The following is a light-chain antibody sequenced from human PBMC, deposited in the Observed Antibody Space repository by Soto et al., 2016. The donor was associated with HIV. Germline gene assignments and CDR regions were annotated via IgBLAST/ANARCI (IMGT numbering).Light chain of an antibody. V-gene: IGLV3-21*03. Sequence: SYVLTQPSSVSVAPGKAATITCGGKNIGSQDIHWYQQKPGQAPVLVVYDDRARLSGIPDRFSGSHSGDTATLTISRVEVGDEADYYCQVWDSRSDGLFGGGTRADRP. CDR1: NIGSQD. CDR3: QVWDSRSDGL. J-gene: IGLJ2*01. CDR2: DDR.